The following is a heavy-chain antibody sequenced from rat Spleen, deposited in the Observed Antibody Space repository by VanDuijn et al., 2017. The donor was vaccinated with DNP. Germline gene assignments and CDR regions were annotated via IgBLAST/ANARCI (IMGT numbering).Heavy chain of an antibody. V-gene: IGHV5S13*01. Sequence: EVQLVESGGGLVQPGRSLKLSCAASGFTFSNYGMAWVRQAPTKGLEWVASITDSGGSTYYRDSVKGRFTISRDKAENTVYLQMNSLRSEDTATYYCAKDYSSSPGYAMDAWGQGTSVTVSS. CDR3: AKDYSSSPGYAMDA. D-gene: IGHD1-2*01. CDR1: GFTFSNYG. CDR2: ITDSGGST. J-gene: IGHJ4*01.